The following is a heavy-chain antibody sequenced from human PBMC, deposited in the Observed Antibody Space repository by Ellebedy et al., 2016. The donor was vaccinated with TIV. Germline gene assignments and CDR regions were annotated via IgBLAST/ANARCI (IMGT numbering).Heavy chain of an antibody. CDR2: INPRGGST. J-gene: IGHJ4*02. Sequence: ASVKVSXKASGYTFTSYDINWVRQATGQGLEWMGVINPRGGSTRYAQKFQGRVTMTRDTPTSTVYMELSSLRSEDTAVYYCARVDDSGYDSGSFDYWGQGTLVTVSS. D-gene: IGHD5-12*01. CDR1: GYTFTSYD. V-gene: IGHV1-46*01. CDR3: ARVDDSGYDSGSFDY.